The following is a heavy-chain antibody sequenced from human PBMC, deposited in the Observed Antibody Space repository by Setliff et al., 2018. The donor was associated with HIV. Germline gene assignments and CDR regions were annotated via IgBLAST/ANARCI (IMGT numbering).Heavy chain of an antibody. CDR2: AYHRGNT. D-gene: IGHD3-3*01. CDR3: ARLDWFSKNFDF. V-gene: IGHV4-4*02. CDR1: GVSTSNNNYW. J-gene: IGHJ4*02. Sequence: SETLSLTCPVSGVSTSNNNYWWSWVRQPPGKGLEWIGEAYHRGNTNYNPSLKSRVTMSVDKSLNQVSLKLSSVTAADTAVYFCARLDWFSKNFDFWGQGTLVTVS.